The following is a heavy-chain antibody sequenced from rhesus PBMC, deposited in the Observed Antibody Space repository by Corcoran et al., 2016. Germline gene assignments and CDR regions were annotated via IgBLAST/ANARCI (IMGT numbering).Heavy chain of an antibody. CDR1: GGSISSSNR. CDR2: IYGRGGST. CDR3: ARLIEGS. D-gene: IGHD1-44*02. Sequence: QVQLQESGPAVVKPLETLSLTCAVSGGSISSSNRWSWIRQSPGKGLEWIGGIYGRGGSTEYKPSLKSRVTISIGTSKNHFSLKLSSVTAADTAVYYCARLIEGSRGQGVLVTVSS. V-gene: IGHV4-93*02. J-gene: IGHJ4*01.